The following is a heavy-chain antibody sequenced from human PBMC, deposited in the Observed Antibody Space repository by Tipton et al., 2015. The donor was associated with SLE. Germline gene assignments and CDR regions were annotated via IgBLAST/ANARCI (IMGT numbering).Heavy chain of an antibody. CDR1: GGSISSSSYY. Sequence: TLSLTCTVSGGSISSSSYYWGWIRQPPGKGLEWIGSIYYSGSTYYNPSLKSRVTISVDTSKSQFSLKLSSVTAADTAVYYCARARWALDAFDIWGQGTMVTVSS. D-gene: IGHD5-24*01. J-gene: IGHJ3*02. V-gene: IGHV4-39*07. CDR2: IYYSGST. CDR3: ARARWALDAFDI.